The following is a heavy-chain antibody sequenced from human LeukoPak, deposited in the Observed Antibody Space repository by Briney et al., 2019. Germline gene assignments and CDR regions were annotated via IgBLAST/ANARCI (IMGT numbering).Heavy chain of an antibody. V-gene: IGHV3-23*01. J-gene: IGHJ4*02. CDR2: ISGSGGST. CDR3: AKCRQYSSDLFDY. Sequence: GGSLRLSCAASGFTFSSYAMSWVRQAPGKGLEWVSAISGSGGSTYYADSVKGRFTISRDNPKNTLYLQMNSLRAEDTAVYYCAKCRQYSSDLFDYWGQGTLVTVSS. D-gene: IGHD6-25*01. CDR1: GFTFSSYA.